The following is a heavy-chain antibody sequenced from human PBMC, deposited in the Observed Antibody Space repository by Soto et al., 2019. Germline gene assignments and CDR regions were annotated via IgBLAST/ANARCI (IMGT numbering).Heavy chain of an antibody. D-gene: IGHD2-15*01. J-gene: IGHJ5*02. CDR1: GYTFTSYY. CDR2: INPSGGST. CDR3: ARDGYCSGGSCYDWFDP. Sequence: ASVKVSCKASGYTFTSYYMHWVRKAPGQGLEWMGIINPSGGSTSYAQKFQGRVTMTRDTSTSTVYMELSSLRSEDTAVYYCARDGYCSGGSCYDWFDPWGQGTLVTVSS. V-gene: IGHV1-46*01.